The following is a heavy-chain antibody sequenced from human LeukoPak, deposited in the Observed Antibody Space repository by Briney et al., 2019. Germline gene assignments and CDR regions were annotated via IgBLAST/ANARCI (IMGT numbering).Heavy chain of an antibody. CDR3: ARAPQLERPDFDY. D-gene: IGHD1-1*01. Sequence: ASVKVSCKASGYTFTGYYMHWVRQAPGQGLEWMGWINPNSGGTNYAQKFQGRVTMTRDTSISTAYMELSRLRSDDTAVYYRARAPQLERPDFDYWGQGTLVTVSS. V-gene: IGHV1-2*02. CDR2: INPNSGGT. CDR1: GYTFTGYY. J-gene: IGHJ4*02.